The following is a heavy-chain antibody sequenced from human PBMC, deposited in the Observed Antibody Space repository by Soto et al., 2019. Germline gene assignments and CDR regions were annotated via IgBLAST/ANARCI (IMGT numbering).Heavy chain of an antibody. CDR3: ARDPMGRYYGSGSYYFDY. V-gene: IGHV3-30-3*01. D-gene: IGHD3-10*01. CDR1: GFTFSSYA. J-gene: IGHJ4*02. Sequence: QVQLVESGGGVVQPGRSLRLSCAASGFTFSSYAMHWVRQAPGKGLEWVAVISYDGSNKYYADSVKGRFTISRDNFKNTLYLQMTSLRADDTAVYYCARDPMGRYYGSGSYYFDYWGQGTLVTVSS. CDR2: ISYDGSNK.